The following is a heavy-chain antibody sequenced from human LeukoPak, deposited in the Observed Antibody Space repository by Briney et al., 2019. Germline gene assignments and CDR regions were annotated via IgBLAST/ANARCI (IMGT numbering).Heavy chain of an antibody. J-gene: IGHJ4*02. V-gene: IGHV3-30*02. Sequence: GGSLRLSCAASGFTFSSYGMHWVRQAPGKGLEWVAFIRYDGSNKYYADSVKGRFTISRDNAKNSLYLQMNSLRAEDTSVYYCAGLYCSSTSCNGDSDYWGQGTLVTVSS. CDR2: IRYDGSNK. CDR1: GFTFSSYG. CDR3: AGLYCSSTSCNGDSDY. D-gene: IGHD2-2*01.